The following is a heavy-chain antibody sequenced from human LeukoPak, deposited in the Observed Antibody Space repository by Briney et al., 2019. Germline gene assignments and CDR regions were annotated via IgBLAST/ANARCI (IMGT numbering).Heavy chain of an antibody. CDR2: INPNSGGT. D-gene: IGHD1-14*01. CDR3: ARASAKGITNY. Sequence: ASVKVSCKASGYTFTGYYIHWVRQAPGQGLEWMGWINPNSGGTNCAQKFQGRVTMTRDTSISTAYIEMSRLRSDDTAVYYCARASAKGITNYWGQGTLVTVSS. V-gene: IGHV1-2*02. CDR1: GYTFTGYY. J-gene: IGHJ4*02.